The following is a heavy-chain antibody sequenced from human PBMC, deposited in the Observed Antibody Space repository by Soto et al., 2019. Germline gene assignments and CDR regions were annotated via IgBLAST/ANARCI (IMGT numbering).Heavy chain of an antibody. J-gene: IGHJ6*02. CDR2: IKSQTNGGTT. CDR1: GFTFSNAW. V-gene: IGHV3-15*07. Sequence: GGSLRLSCAASGFTFSNAWMNWVRQAPGKGLEWVGRIKSQTNGGTTDYAAPVKGRFTISRDDSKNTLYLQMTSLKIEDTGVYYCTSNKRYSASLDRWGQGTTVPVSS. D-gene: IGHD5-12*01. CDR3: TSNKRYSASLDR.